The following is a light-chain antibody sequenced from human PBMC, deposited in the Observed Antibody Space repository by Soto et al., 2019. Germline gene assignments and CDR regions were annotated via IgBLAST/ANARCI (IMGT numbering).Light chain of an antibody. Sequence: DIVMTQSPDSLTLSLGERATINCKSSQSVFSRFRNKNYLGWFQQKPGQTPRLLIYWASTRESGVSDRFSGSGSGTDFTLPIDSLQAEDVVVYFCQQYYYNPTWTFCKGTKVDIX. CDR1: QSVFSRFRNKNY. V-gene: IGKV4-1*01. CDR2: WAS. J-gene: IGKJ1*01. CDR3: QQYYYNPTWT.